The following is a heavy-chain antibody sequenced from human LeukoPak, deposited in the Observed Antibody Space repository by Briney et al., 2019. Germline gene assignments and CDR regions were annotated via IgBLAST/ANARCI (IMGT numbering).Heavy chain of an antibody. V-gene: IGHV3-23*01. Sequence: PGGSLRLSYAASGFTFSSYAMSWVRQAPGKGLEWVSAISGSGGSTYYADSVKGRFTISRDNSKNTLYLQMNSLRAEDTAVYYCAKVRRSSGWYRGAFDIWGQGTMVTVSS. CDR1: GFTFSSYA. D-gene: IGHD6-19*01. J-gene: IGHJ3*02. CDR2: ISGSGGST. CDR3: AKVRRSSGWYRGAFDI.